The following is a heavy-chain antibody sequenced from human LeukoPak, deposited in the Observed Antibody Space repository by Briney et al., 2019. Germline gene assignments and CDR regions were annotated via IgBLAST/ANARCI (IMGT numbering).Heavy chain of an antibody. D-gene: IGHD3-10*01. CDR1: GFTLSSHS. CDR2: ISSSSNYI. J-gene: IGHJ4*02. Sequence: GGSLRLSCAASGFTLSSHSMNWVRPAPGKGLEWVSFISSSSNYIYYADSVKGRFTISRDNSKNTLYLQMNSLRAEDTAVYYCAKGDYYDFDYWGQGTLVTVSS. V-gene: IGHV3-21*04. CDR3: AKGDYYDFDY.